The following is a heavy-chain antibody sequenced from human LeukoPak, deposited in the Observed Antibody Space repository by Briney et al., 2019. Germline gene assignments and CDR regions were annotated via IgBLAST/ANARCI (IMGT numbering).Heavy chain of an antibody. V-gene: IGHV1-69*06. D-gene: IGHD3-10*01. CDR1: GGTFSSYT. CDR3: ARESDMVRGPTGWFDP. J-gene: IGHJ5*02. Sequence: GASVKVSCKASGGTFSSYTISWVRQAPGQGLEWMGGIIPIFGTANYAQKFQGRVTITADTSTSTAYMELRSLRSDDTAVYYCARESDMVRGPTGWFDPWGQGTLVIVSS. CDR2: IIPIFGTA.